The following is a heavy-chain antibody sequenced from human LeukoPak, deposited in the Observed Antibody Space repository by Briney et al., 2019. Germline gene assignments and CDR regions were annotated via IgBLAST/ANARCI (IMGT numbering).Heavy chain of an antibody. D-gene: IGHD3-3*01. J-gene: IGHJ4*02. CDR2: IYYSGSS. V-gene: IGHV4-30-4*08. Sequence: WVRQPPGRGLEWIGYIYYSGSSYYNPSLKSRVAMSVDTSKNQFSLKLRSVTAADSAVYFCARLVYDDLYYFDFWGQGTLVTVSS. CDR3: ARLVYDDLYYFDF.